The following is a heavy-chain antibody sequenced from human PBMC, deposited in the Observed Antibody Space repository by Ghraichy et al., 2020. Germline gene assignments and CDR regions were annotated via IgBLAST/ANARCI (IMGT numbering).Heavy chain of an antibody. Sequence: GGSLRLSCAASGFTFSSYAMSWVRQAPGKGLEWVSAISGSGGSTYYADSVKGRFTISRDNSKNTLYLQMNSLRAEDTAVYYCAPNPGWLQFLGGDAFDIWGQGTMVTVSS. CDR1: GFTFSSYA. CDR3: APNPGWLQFLGGDAFDI. D-gene: IGHD5-24*01. CDR2: ISGSGGST. J-gene: IGHJ3*02. V-gene: IGHV3-23*01.